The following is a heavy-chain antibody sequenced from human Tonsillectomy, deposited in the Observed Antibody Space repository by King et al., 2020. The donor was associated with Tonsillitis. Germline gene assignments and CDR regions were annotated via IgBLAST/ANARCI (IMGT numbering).Heavy chain of an antibody. J-gene: IGHJ3*02. CDR2: ISGSGGST. CDR1: GFTFSSYA. CDR3: AKEEGYCSSTSCYAGDGAFDI. V-gene: IGHV3-23*04. Sequence: VQLVESGGGLVQPGGSLRLSCAASGFTFSSYAMSWVRQAPGKGLEWVSAISGSGGSTYYADSVKSRFTISRDNSKNTLYLQMNSLRAEDTAVYYCAKEEGYCSSTSCYAGDGAFDIWGQGTMVTVSS. D-gene: IGHD2-2*01.